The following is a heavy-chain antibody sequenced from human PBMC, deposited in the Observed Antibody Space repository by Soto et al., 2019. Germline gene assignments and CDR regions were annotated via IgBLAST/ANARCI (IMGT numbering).Heavy chain of an antibody. J-gene: IGHJ6*02. V-gene: IGHV4-34*01. CDR1: GGSFSGYY. CDR2: INHSGST. CDR3: ARIYDSGAYWGSTDYNFGMDV. D-gene: IGHD3-22*01. Sequence: QVQLQQWGAGLLKPSETLSLTCAVYGGSFSGYYWSWIRQPPGKGLEWIGEINHSGSTNYNPSLKSRVTISVDTSKNQFSLKLSSVTAADTAVYYCARIYDSGAYWGSTDYNFGMDVWGQGTTVTVSS.